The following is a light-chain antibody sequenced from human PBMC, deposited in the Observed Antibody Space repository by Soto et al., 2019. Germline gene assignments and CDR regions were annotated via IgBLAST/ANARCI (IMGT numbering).Light chain of an antibody. CDR1: QSITTF. CDR3: QQSHSIPLT. CDR2: AAS. Sequence: DIQMTQSPSSLSASVGDRVTISCRASQSITTFLNWYQQRPGQAPNLLIYAASSLQSGVPSRFSGSGSGTDFTLTISSLQPEDFATYYCQQSHSIPLTFGGGTKVEIK. V-gene: IGKV1-39*01. J-gene: IGKJ4*01.